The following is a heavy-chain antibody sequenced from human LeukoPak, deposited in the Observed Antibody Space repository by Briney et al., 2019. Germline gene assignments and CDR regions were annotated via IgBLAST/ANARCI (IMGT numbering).Heavy chain of an antibody. CDR1: GGTFSSYA. V-gene: IGHV1-69*05. D-gene: IGHD1-7*01. CDR2: IIPIFGTA. Sequence: SVKVSCKASGGTFSSYAISWVRQAPGQGLEWMGRIIPIFGTANYAQKFQGRVTITTDESKSTAYMELSSLRSEDTAVYYCARGGITGTIRFDYWGQGTLVTVSS. CDR3: ARGGITGTIRFDY. J-gene: IGHJ4*02.